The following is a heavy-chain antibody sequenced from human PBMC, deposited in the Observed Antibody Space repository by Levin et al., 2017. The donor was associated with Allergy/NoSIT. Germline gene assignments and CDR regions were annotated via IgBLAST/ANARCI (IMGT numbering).Heavy chain of an antibody. V-gene: IGHV4-39*07. Sequence: PSYHLSLTCTVSGGSISSSSYYWGWIRQPPGKGLSFLFLLYYLLSPSSPPSLKSRVTISIDTSKNQFSLELTSVTAADTAVYYCARVHNGYYSYYFDYWGQGTLVTVSS. J-gene: IGHJ4*02. CDR3: ARVHNGYYSYYFDY. CDR2: LYYLLSP. D-gene: IGHD3-3*01. CDR1: GGSISSSSYY.